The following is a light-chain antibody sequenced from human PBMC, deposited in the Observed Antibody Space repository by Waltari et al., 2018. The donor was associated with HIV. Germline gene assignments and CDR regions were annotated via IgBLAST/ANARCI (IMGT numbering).Light chain of an antibody. V-gene: IGKV3-15*01. Sequence: EIVMTQSPATLSVSPGERATLAGRASQSVSSNLAWYQRKSGQAPRLLIYGASTRATGIPARFSGGGSGTEFTLTISSLQSEDVAVYYCQQYSNWPLTFGPGTKVDI. J-gene: IGKJ3*01. CDR1: QSVSSN. CDR2: GAS. CDR3: QQYSNWPLT.